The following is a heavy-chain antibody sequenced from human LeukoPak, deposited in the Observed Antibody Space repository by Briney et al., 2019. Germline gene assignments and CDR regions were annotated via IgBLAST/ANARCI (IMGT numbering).Heavy chain of an antibody. D-gene: IGHD4-11*01. CDR3: ARYASSYGTPGDAGAWFDP. J-gene: IGHJ5*02. V-gene: IGHV4-39*07. CDR1: GGSISSSSYY. CDR2: IYYSGST. Sequence: SETLSLTCTVSGGSISSSSYYWGWIRQPPGKGLEWIGSIYYSGSTNYNPSLKSRVTISVDTSKNQFSLKLSSVTAADTAVYYCARYASSYGTPGDAGAWFDPWGQGTLVTVSS.